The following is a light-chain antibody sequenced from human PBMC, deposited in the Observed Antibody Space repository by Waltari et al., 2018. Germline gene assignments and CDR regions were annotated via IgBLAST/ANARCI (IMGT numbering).Light chain of an antibody. CDR1: PSVLYSSNNKNC. CDR3: HQYYSSPWT. V-gene: IGKV4-1*01. J-gene: IGKJ1*01. CDR2: WAS. Sequence: DIVMTQSPDSLAVPLGERATINCKSSPSVLYSSNNKNCLAWYQQKPGQPPKLLIYWASTRESGVPDRFSGSGSGTDFTLTISSLQAEDVAVYYCHQYYSSPWTFGQGTKVEI.